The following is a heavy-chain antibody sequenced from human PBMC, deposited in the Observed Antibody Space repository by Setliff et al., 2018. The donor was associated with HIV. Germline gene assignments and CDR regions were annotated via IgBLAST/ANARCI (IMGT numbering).Heavy chain of an antibody. CDR2: INHSGRT. J-gene: IGHJ6*03. V-gene: IGHV4-34*01. CDR3: ARVSITYWYSIPTFYYYYMDV. Sequence: PSETLSLTCTVSDSGTYYWSWIRQPPGKGLEWIGDINHSGRTNYNPSLKSRVTISVDTSKNQFSLKLRSVTAADTAMYYCARVSITYWYSIPTFYYYYMDVWGNGTTVTVSS. D-gene: IGHD2-15*01. CDR1: DSGTYY.